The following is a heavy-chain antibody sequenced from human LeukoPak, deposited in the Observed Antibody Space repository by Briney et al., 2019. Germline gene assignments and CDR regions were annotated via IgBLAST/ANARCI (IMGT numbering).Heavy chain of an antibody. D-gene: IGHD4-17*01. J-gene: IGHJ3*02. CDR3: PRDPTTVTKGLDI. CDR2: ISYIGST. CDR1: GGSFSSHY. V-gene: IGHV4-59*11. Sequence: PSETLSLTCTVSGGSFSSHYWSWIRQPPGKGLEWIGYISYIGSTNYNPSLKSRVTISVDTSKNQFSLKLSSVTAADTAVYYCPRDPTTVTKGLDIWGQGTMVTVSS.